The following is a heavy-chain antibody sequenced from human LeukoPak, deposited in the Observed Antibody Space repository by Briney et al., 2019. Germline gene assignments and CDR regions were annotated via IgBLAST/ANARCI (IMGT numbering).Heavy chain of an antibody. J-gene: IGHJ4*02. V-gene: IGHV3-7*01. CDR1: GFTFSSYA. D-gene: IGHD3-22*01. Sequence: GGSLRLSCAASGFTFSSYAMSWVRQAPGKGLEWVANIKQDGTEKYYVDSVKGRFTISRDYAKNSLYLQMNSLRAEDTAVYYCARGYYYDRSGYFPPYYFDYWGQGTLVTVAS. CDR2: IKQDGTEK. CDR3: ARGYYYDRSGYFPPYYFDY.